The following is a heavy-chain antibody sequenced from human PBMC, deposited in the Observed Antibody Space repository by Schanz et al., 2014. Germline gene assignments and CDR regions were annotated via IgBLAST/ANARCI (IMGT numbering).Heavy chain of an antibody. CDR3: ARDGDRFYHNYYMDV. V-gene: IGHV3-30*19. Sequence: QVQLVESGGGVVQPGRSLRLSCAASGFTFSSYGMHWVRQVPGKGLEWVSCTNGDGTNAKFADSVKGRFTISRDNAKKTLSLQMISLRAEDTAVYYCARDGDRFYHNYYMDVWGKGTTVTVSS. CDR1: GFTFSSYG. D-gene: IGHD4-17*01. CDR2: TNGDGTNA. J-gene: IGHJ6*03.